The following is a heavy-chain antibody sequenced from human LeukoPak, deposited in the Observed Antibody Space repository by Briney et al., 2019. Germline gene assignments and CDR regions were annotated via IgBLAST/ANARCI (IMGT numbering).Heavy chain of an antibody. D-gene: IGHD6-19*01. Sequence: ASVKVSCKASGYTFTGYYMHWVRQAPGQGLEWMGWINPNSGGTNYAQKFQGRVTMTRDTSISTAYMELSRLRSDDTAVYYCARVQGIAVAGTYSGFDYWGQGTLVTVSS. V-gene: IGHV1-2*02. J-gene: IGHJ4*02. CDR3: ARVQGIAVAGTYSGFDY. CDR2: INPNSGGT. CDR1: GYTFTGYY.